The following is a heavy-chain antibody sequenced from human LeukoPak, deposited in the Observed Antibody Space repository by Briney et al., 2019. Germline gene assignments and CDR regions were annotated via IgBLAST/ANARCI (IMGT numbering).Heavy chain of an antibody. CDR3: AREVPNRITMVRGVLDAFDI. CDR1: GGSFSGYY. J-gene: IGHJ3*02. D-gene: IGHD3-10*01. V-gene: IGHV4-34*01. CDR2: INHSGST. Sequence: PSETLSLTCAVYGGSFSGYYWTWIRQPPGKGLEWIGQINHSGSTNYNPSLKSRVTISVDTSKNQFSLKLSSVTAADTAVYYCAREVPNRITMVRGVLDAFDIWGQGTMVTVSS.